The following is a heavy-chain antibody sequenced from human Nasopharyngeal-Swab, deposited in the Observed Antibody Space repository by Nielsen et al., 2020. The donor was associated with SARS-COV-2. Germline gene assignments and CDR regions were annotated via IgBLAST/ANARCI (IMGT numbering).Heavy chain of an antibody. V-gene: IGHV3-30-3*01. CDR3: AREGGYSGYEGAGEFDY. CDR2: ISYDGSNK. D-gene: IGHD5-12*01. Sequence: GESLKISCAASGFTFSSYDMHWVRQAPGKGLEWVAVISYDGSNKYYADSVKGRFTISRDNSKNTLYLQMNSLRAEDTAVYYCAREGGYSGYEGAGEFDYWGQGTLVTVSS. CDR1: GFTFSSYD. J-gene: IGHJ4*02.